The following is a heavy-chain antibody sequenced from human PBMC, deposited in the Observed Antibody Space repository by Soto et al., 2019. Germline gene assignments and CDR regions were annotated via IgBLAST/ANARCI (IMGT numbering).Heavy chain of an antibody. V-gene: IGHV1-18*04. J-gene: IGHJ4*02. D-gene: IGHD6-6*01. Sequence: ASVKVSCKASGYTFTSYGISWARQAPGQGLEWMGWISAYNGNTNYAQKLQGRVTMTTDTSTSTAYMELRSLRSDDTAVYYCARAGEYSSSSLLGYWGQGTLVTVSS. CDR3: ARAGEYSSSSLLGY. CDR1: GYTFTSYG. CDR2: ISAYNGNT.